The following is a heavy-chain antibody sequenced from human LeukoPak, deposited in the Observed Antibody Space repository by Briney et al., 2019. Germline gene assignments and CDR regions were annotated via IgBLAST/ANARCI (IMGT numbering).Heavy chain of an antibody. CDR2: ISYDGSNK. V-gene: IGHV3-30*03. CDR3: ARSWDDSSGYYPSDY. Sequence: GGSLRLSCAASGFTFSSYGMHWVRQAPGKGLEWVAVISYDGSNKYYADSVKGRFTISRDNSKNTLYLQMNSLRAEDTAVYYCARSWDDSSGYYPSDYWGQGTLVTVSS. CDR1: GFTFSSYG. J-gene: IGHJ4*02. D-gene: IGHD3-22*01.